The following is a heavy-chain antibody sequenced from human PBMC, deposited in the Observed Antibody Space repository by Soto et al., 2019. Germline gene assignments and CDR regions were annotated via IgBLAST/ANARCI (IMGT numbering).Heavy chain of an antibody. CDR1: GGPFNTYH. V-gene: IGHV4-34*01. CDR2: INHSGDT. D-gene: IGHD2-2*01. Sequence: QLQQWGAGLLKPSETLSLTCAVHGGPFNTYHWNWIRQPPGKGLEWIGEINHSGDTSKNPSLKSRLTISVHTSKNQFSLTLTSVTSADTAVYYCARAGVQPGAYQFYHMDVWGKGTTVTVS. J-gene: IGHJ6*03. CDR3: ARAGVQPGAYQFYHMDV.